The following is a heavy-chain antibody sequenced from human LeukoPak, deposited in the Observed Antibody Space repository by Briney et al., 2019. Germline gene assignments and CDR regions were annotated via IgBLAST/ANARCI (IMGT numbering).Heavy chain of an antibody. D-gene: IGHD6-19*01. CDR3: ARQLAVAGTGLDY. CDR2: IYYSGST. Sequence: SEALSLTCAVYGGSFSGYYWSWIRQPPGKGLEWIGYIYYSGSTNYNPSLKSRVTISVDTSKNQFSLKLSSVTAADTAVYYCARQLAVAGTGLDYWGQGTLVTVSS. V-gene: IGHV4-59*08. J-gene: IGHJ4*02. CDR1: GGSFSGYY.